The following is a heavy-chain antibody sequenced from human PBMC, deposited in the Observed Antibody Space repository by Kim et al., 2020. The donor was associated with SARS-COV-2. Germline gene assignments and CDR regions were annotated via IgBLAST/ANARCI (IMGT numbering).Heavy chain of an antibody. D-gene: IGHD3-3*01. Sequence: ASVKVSCKASGYSFTDSDINWVRQATGQGLEWMGWMSPKSGNTGLAQKFRGRVTMTRNTSISTAYLELTSLRSEDTAVYYCARLATYHDFWRGYYYRNWLDPWGQRTLVIVSS. CDR1: GYSFTDSD. CDR3: ARLATYHDFWRGYYYRNWLDP. CDR2: MSPKSGNT. J-gene: IGHJ5*02. V-gene: IGHV1-8*01.